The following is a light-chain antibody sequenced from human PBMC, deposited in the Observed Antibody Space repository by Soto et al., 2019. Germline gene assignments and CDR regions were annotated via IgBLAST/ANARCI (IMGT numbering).Light chain of an antibody. J-gene: IGKJ5*01. Sequence: EIQLTQTPSNMSTSVGDEITITCRASQTISRWLAWYQQKPGRAPKLLIYDASTLESGVPSRFSGSGSETEFTLTISRLQPDDFATYFCHSRAFGQGTRLEIK. CDR1: QTISRW. V-gene: IGKV1-5*01. CDR2: DAS. CDR3: HSRA.